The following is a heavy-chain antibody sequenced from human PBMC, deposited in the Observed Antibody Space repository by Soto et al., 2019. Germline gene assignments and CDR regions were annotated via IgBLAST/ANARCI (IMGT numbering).Heavy chain of an antibody. CDR3: VRRDSGGFYRYFDS. Sequence: QVQLVQSGAEVKKPGSSVKVSCKASGGTFSTNPISWVRQAPGQGLEWMGGTGSGTGPGNHAKKFQGRITITVDKSTSTVYMELSSLSSEDTAVYYCVRRDSGGFYRYFDSWGQGTLVTVSS. CDR1: GGTFSTNP. CDR2: TGSGTGPG. D-gene: IGHD2-15*01. V-gene: IGHV1-69*06. J-gene: IGHJ4*02.